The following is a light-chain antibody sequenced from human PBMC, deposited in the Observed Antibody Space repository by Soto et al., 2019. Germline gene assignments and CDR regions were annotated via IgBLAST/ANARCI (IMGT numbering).Light chain of an antibody. CDR1: QSVSFL. Sequence: EIVLTQSPATLCLSTGDRATLSCWASQSVSFLLAWYQQKPGQAPRLLIYDASSRATGVPARFSGSGSGTNFTLAISTLESEDFAVYYCQQRSVWRTFGQGTKLELK. V-gene: IGKV3-11*01. CDR2: DAS. CDR3: QQRSVWRT. J-gene: IGKJ1*01.